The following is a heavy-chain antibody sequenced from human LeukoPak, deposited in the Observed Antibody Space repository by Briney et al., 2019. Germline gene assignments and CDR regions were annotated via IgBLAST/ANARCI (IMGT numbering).Heavy chain of an antibody. CDR2: IRSKAYGGTT. Sequence: GGSLRLSCTASGFTVGDYAMSWFRQAPGKGLEWVGFIRSKAYGGTTEYAASVKGRFTISRDDSKSIAYLQMNSLKTEDTAVYYCTRGQEMATIVPFDYWGQGTLVTVSS. J-gene: IGHJ4*02. CDR3: TRGQEMATIVPFDY. D-gene: IGHD5-24*01. CDR1: GFTVGDYA. V-gene: IGHV3-49*03.